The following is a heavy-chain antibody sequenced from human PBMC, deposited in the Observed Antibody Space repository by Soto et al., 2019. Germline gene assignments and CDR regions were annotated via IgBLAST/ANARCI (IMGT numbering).Heavy chain of an antibody. Sequence: QVQLQESGPGLVKPSETLSLTCTVSGGSISSYYCSWIRQPPGKGLEWIGYIYYSGSTNYNPSLKSRVTISVDTSKNQFSLKLSSVTAADTAVYYCAGGPTWYYYAAGGQGTLVTVSS. J-gene: IGHJ4*02. V-gene: IGHV4-59*01. D-gene: IGHD3-10*01. CDR1: GGSISSYY. CDR3: AGGPTWYYYAA. CDR2: IYYSGST.